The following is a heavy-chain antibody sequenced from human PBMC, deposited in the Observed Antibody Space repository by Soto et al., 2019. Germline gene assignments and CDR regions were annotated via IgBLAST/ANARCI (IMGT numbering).Heavy chain of an antibody. D-gene: IGHD1-26*01. V-gene: IGHV3-23*01. J-gene: IGHJ4*02. CDR2: ISSSGST. CDR3: AKGAWDVDS. CDR1: GFTFSSQT. Sequence: EVQLLESGGGLVQPGGSLRLSCAASGFTFSSQTMSWVRQAPGKGLEWVSVISSSGSTSYTDSVEGRFTISKDSSKNTLYRQLNSLRVDDTAVYYCAKGAWDVDSCGQGTLVTVSS.